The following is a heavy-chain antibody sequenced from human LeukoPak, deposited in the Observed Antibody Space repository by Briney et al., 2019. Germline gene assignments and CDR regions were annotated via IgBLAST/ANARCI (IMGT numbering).Heavy chain of an antibody. CDR2: ITCSNSYI. D-gene: IGHD3-10*01. Sequence: GGSLRLSCAASGFTFSTYSMNWVRQAPGKGLEWVSSITCSNSYIHYADSVKGRFTISRDNAKNSLYLQMNSLRAEDTAIYYCTRDQNFYGSGRGFDPWGQGTLVTVSS. V-gene: IGHV3-21*01. J-gene: IGHJ5*02. CDR1: GFTFSTYS. CDR3: TRDQNFYGSGRGFDP.